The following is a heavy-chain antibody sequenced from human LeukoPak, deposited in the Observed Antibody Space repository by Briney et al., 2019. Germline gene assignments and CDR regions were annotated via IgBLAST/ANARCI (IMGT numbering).Heavy chain of an antibody. CDR3: ARDSYSSSSYGMDV. D-gene: IGHD6-6*01. V-gene: IGHV3-33*01. CDR1: GFTFSSYG. CDR2: IWYDGSSK. J-gene: IGHJ6*02. Sequence: GGSLRLSCAASGFTFSSYGMHWIRQAPGKGLEWVAVIWYDGSSKYYADSVKGRFTISRDNSKNTLYLQMNSLRAEDTAVYYCARDSYSSSSYGMDVWGQGTTVTVSS.